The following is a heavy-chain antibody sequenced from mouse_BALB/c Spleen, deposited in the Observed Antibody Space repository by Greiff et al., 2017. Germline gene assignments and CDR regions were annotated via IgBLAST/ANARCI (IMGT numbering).Heavy chain of an antibody. CDR3: ARSGYYYAMDY. CDR1: GYTFTSYT. Sequence: QVQLKQSAAELARPGASVKMSCKASGYTFTSYTMHWVKQRPGQGLEWIGYINPSSGYTEYNQKFKDKTTLTADKSSSTAYMQLSSLTSEDSAVYYCARSGYYYAMDYWGQGTSVTVSS. CDR2: INPSSGYT. V-gene: IGHV1-4*02. D-gene: IGHD3-2*02. J-gene: IGHJ4*01.